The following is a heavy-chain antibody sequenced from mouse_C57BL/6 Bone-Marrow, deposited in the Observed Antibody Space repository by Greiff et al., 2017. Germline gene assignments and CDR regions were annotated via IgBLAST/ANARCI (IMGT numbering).Heavy chain of an antibody. D-gene: IGHD1-1*01. CDR1: GYAFSSYW. Sequence: QVQLQQSGAELVKPGASVKISCKASGYAFSSYWMNWVKQRPGKGLEWIGQIYPGDGDTNYNGKFKGKATLTADKSSSTAYMQLSSLTSEDSAVSFCARENYGVGHWFAYWGQGTLVTVSA. J-gene: IGHJ3*01. CDR2: IYPGDGDT. CDR3: ARENYGVGHWFAY. V-gene: IGHV1-80*01.